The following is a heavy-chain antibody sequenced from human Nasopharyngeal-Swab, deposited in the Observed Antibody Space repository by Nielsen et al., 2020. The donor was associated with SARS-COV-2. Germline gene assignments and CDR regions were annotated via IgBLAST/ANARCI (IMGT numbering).Heavy chain of an antibody. V-gene: IGHV4-39*07. J-gene: IGHJ6*03. Sequence: SETLSLTCTVSGGSISSSTYYWGWIRQPPGKGLEWIGSIYYSGSTYYNLSLKSRVTISVDTSKNQFSLKLSSVTAPDTAVYYCARERGRGGIWNYYYYYMDVWGKGTTVTVSS. CDR1: GGSISSSTYY. D-gene: IGHD3-10*01. CDR2: IYYSGST. CDR3: ARERGRGGIWNYYYYYMDV.